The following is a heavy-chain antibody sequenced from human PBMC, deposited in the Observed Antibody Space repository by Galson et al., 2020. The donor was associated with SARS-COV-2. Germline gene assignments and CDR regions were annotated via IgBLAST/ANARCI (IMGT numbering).Heavy chain of an antibody. CDR3: ARQGFDY. Sequence: GESLKISCAASGFTFSSYDMHWVRQATGKGLEWVSAIGTAGDTYYPGSVKGRFTISRENAKNSLYLQMNSLRAGDTAVYYCARQGFDYWGQGTLVTVSS. J-gene: IGHJ4*02. V-gene: IGHV3-13*01. CDR2: IGTAGDT. CDR1: GFTFSSYD.